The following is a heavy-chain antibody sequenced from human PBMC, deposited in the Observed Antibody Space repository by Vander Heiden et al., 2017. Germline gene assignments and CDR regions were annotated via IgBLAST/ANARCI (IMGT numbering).Heavy chain of an antibody. J-gene: IGHJ4*02. CDR3: AKDIRDVSGYFDQ. Sequence: QVQLVESGGGVVQPGRSLTLSCAVSGFTFSSYAMHWVRQAAGKGLQWVAAISYDGNNKYYVDSVRGRFTISRDNSKNTLFLQMNSLRAEDTAVYYCAKDIRDVSGYFDQWGQGALVTVSS. D-gene: IGHD3-3*01. CDR2: ISYDGNNK. CDR1: GFTFSSYA. V-gene: IGHV3-30*18.